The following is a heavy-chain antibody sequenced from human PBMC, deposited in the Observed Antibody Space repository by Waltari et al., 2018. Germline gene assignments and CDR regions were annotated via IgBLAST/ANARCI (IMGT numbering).Heavy chain of an antibody. Sequence: QLQLQASGPGLAKASQTLSLTCAVSGGSTSNLNLYWSWIRQPPGKGLKWIGRIYRSGVTDYNPSLRGRATMFLDMSKNQFSLTVDSLIAADTAVYYCAVSPDTATSRAAFHFWGPGTTVSVSS. CDR1: GGSTSNLNLY. D-gene: IGHD5-18*01. J-gene: IGHJ6*02. CDR2: IYRSGVT. CDR3: AVSPDTATSRAAFHF. V-gene: IGHV4-61*02.